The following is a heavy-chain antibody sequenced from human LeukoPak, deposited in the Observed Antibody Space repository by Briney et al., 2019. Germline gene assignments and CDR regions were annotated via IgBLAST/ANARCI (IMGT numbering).Heavy chain of an antibody. J-gene: IGHJ4*02. CDR3: ARAGYSNRWDGVDY. D-gene: IGHD2/OR15-2a*01. V-gene: IGHV5-51*01. CDR1: GYTFTNYW. Sequence: GESLKISCKGSGYTFTNYWIGWVRQMPGKGLEFMGIIYPGDSDTRYSPSFQGQVTISVDKSINTAYLQWSSLKASDSAMYYCARAGYSNRWDGVDYWGQGALVTVSS. CDR2: IYPGDSDT.